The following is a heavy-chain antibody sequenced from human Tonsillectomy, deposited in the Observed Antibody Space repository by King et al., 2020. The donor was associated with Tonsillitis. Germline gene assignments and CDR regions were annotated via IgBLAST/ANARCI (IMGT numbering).Heavy chain of an antibody. V-gene: IGHV3-53*04. CDR1: GFTVSSNY. CDR2: IYSGGST. CDR3: SGKDRRDGYAFDI. J-gene: IGHJ3*02. D-gene: IGHD5-24*01. Sequence: VQLVESGGGLVQPGGSLRLSCAASGFTVSSNYMSWVRQAPGKGLEWVSVIYSGGSTYYAASVKGRFTISRHNSKNTLYLQMNSLRAEDTAVYYCSGKDRRDGYAFDIWGQGTMVTVSS.